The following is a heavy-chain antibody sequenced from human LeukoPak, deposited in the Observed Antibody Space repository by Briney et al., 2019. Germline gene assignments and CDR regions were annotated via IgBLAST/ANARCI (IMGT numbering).Heavy chain of an antibody. CDR1: GFTFSGAW. CDR3: ARVSGPGMNEYYHL. J-gene: IGHJ4*02. CDR2: INDDGRST. D-gene: IGHD2-2*01. V-gene: IGHV3-74*01. Sequence: GGSLRISCAASGFTFSGAWMHWVRQAPGKGLMWVSRINDDGRSTRHADSVKGRFTISRDNAKNTLYLQMNSLRAEDTAVYYCARVSGPGMNEYYHLWGQGTLVTVSS.